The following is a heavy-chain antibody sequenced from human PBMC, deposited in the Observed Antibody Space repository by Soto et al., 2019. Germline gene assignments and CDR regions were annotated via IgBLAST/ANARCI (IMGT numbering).Heavy chain of an antibody. Sequence: HEHLVQSGAEVKRPGASLKVSCKASGYSFTGYYIHWVRQAPGQGLEWMGWINADSGATNYAQNFQGRVTLTSDTSISTTFIDVPRLSSDYTAGYYCASGDYMAGGYRLPYSAYWGQGTLFMVSS. J-gene: IGHJ4*02. CDR1: GYSFTGYY. D-gene: IGHD3-16*02. CDR2: INADSGAT. CDR3: ASGDYMAGGYRLPYSAY. V-gene: IGHV1-2*02.